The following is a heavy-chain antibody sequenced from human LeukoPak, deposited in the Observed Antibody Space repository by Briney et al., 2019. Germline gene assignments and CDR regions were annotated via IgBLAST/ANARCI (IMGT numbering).Heavy chain of an antibody. Sequence: GGSLRLSCAASGFTFSDYYMSWIRQAPGKGLEWVGFIRSKAYGGTTEYAASVKGRFTISRDDSKSIAYLQMNSLETEETAVYYCTRAYTTSWYGYYMDVWGKGTTVTISS. J-gene: IGHJ6*03. CDR2: IRSKAYGGTT. CDR1: GFTFSDYY. V-gene: IGHV3-49*03. D-gene: IGHD6-13*01. CDR3: TRAYTTSWYGYYMDV.